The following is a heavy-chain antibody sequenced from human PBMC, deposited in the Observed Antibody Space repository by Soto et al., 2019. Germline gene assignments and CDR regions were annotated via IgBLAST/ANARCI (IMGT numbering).Heavy chain of an antibody. J-gene: IGHJ6*02. Sequence: QLQLQESGPGLVKPSETLSLTCTVSGGSISSSSYYWGWIRQPPGKGLEWIGIIYYSGTTYYTPSLKSRVTISVDTSRNQFSLKLSSVTAADTAVYYCARRPGASVYYYYGMDVWGQGTTVTVSS. V-gene: IGHV4-39*01. CDR2: IYYSGTT. CDR3: ARRPGASVYYYYGMDV. CDR1: GGSISSSSYY. D-gene: IGHD3-10*01.